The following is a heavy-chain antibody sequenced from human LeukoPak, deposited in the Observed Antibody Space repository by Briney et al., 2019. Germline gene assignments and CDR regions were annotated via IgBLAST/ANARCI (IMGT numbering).Heavy chain of an antibody. Sequence: GGSLRLSCAVSGFTFSSYWMSWVRQAPGKGLEWVANIKQDGSEKYLVDSVKGRFTISRDNAKNSLYLQMESLRAEDTAVYYCARGEYYYDGGYWGQGTLVTVSS. D-gene: IGHD3-22*01. CDR1: GFTFSSYW. CDR2: IKQDGSEK. J-gene: IGHJ4*02. V-gene: IGHV3-7*04. CDR3: ARGEYYYDGGY.